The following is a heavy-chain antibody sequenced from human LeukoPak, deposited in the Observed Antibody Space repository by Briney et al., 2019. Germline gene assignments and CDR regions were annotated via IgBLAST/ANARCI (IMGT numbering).Heavy chain of an antibody. D-gene: IGHD2-2*01. CDR3: ARDPIVVVPAANPPLDWFDP. CDR2: IIPIFGTA. Sequence: SVKVSCKASGGTFSSYAISWVRQAPGQGLEWMGGIIPIFGTANYAQKFQGRVTITADESTSTAYMELSSLRSEDTAVYYCARDPIVVVPAANPPLDWFDPWGQGTLVTVSS. J-gene: IGHJ5*02. V-gene: IGHV1-69*13. CDR1: GGTFSSYA.